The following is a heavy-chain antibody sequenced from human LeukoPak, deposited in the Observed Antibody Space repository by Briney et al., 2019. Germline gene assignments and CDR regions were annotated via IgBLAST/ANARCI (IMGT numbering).Heavy chain of an antibody. CDR1: GFTFSSYT. J-gene: IGHJ3*02. CDR3: ARDPTVTNFHDAFDI. D-gene: IGHD4-17*01. CDR2: IRSSGSYI. Sequence: GGSLRLSCAASGFTFSSYTMNWVRQAQAKGLEWVSSIRSSGSYIYYADSVKGRFTISRDNAENSLYLQMNSLRPEDTAVYYCARDPTVTNFHDAFDIWGQGTMVTVSS. V-gene: IGHV3-21*04.